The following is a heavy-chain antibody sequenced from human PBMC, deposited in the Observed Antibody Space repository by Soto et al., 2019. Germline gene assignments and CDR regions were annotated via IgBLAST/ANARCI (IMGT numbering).Heavy chain of an antibody. J-gene: IGHJ6*02. Sequence: PGGSLRLSCAASAFTFSSYGMHWVRQAPGKGLEWVAVIWYDGSNKYYADSVKGRFTISRDNSKNTLYLQLNSLRAEDTGVYYCARDAAGCGVSMAIVVVPAAYYYYYGMDVWGQGTTVTVSS. CDR1: AFTFSSYG. CDR2: IWYDGSNK. V-gene: IGHV3-33*01. CDR3: ARDAAGCGVSMAIVVVPAAYYYYYGMDV. D-gene: IGHD2-2*03.